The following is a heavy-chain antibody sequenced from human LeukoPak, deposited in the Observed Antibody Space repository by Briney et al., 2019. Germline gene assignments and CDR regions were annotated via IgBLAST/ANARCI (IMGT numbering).Heavy chain of an antibody. J-gene: IGHJ4*02. D-gene: IGHD2-8*01. CDR2: ISYDGSNK. CDR3: AREGSNGEYYFDY. V-gene: IGHV3-30-3*01. Sequence: GRSLRLSCAASGFTFSSYAMHWVRQAPGRGLEWVAVISYDGSNKYYADSVKGRFTISRDNSKNTLYLQMNSLRAEDTAVYYCAREGSNGEYYFDYWGQGTLVTVSS. CDR1: GFTFSSYA.